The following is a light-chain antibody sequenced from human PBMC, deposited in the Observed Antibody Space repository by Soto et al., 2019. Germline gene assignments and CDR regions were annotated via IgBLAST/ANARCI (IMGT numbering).Light chain of an antibody. V-gene: IGKV2-30*02. CDR3: MQATLWPYT. Sequence: DVVMTQSPLSLPVTLGQPASISCRSSQSLVHSDGNTYLNWFQQRPGQSPRRLIYKVFDRDSGVPDRFSGSGSGTDFTRKISRVEAEDVGVYYCMQATLWPYTFGQGTRLEIK. CDR1: QSLVHSDGNTY. CDR2: KVF. J-gene: IGKJ2*01.